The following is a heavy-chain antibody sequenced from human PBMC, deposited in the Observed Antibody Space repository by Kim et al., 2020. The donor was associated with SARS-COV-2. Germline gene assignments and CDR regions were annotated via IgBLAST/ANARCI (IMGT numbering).Heavy chain of an antibody. V-gene: IGHV7-4-1*02. D-gene: IGHD5-18*01. CDR3: ARGFDVDTAMVSGFDY. Sequence: ASVKVSCKASGYTFTSYAMNWVRQAPGQGLEWMGWINTNTGNPTYAQGFTGRFVFSLDTSVSTAYLQISSLKAEDTAVYYCARGFDVDTAMVSGFDYWGQGTLVTVSS. CDR2: INTNTGNP. J-gene: IGHJ4*02. CDR1: GYTFTSYA.